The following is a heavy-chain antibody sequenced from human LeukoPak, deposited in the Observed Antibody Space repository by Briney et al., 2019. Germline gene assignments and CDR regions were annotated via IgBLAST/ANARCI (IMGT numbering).Heavy chain of an antibody. J-gene: IGHJ4*02. CDR3: TTVIMGAPEDDY. V-gene: IGHV3-15*05. CDR2: FRSKTDGGTI. D-gene: IGHD1-26*01. CDR1: GFTFSSYG. Sequence: GGSLRLSCAASGFTFSSYGMNWVRQAPGKGLEWVGRFRSKTDGGTIDYAAPVKGRFTISRDDSRNTLYLQMNSLKTEDTAVYYCTTVIMGAPEDDYWGQGTLVTVSS.